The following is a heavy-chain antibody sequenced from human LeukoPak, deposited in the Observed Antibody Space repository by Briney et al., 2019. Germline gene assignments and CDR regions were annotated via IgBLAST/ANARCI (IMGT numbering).Heavy chain of an antibody. D-gene: IGHD3-9*01. J-gene: IGHJ4*02. V-gene: IGHV4-39*02. CDR2: IYYNGET. CDR3: AGVYDILTGADFDY. CDR1: GGSVSTSSYD. Sequence: SETLSLTCTVFGGSVSTSSYDWGWIRQPPGKGLEWIGSIYYNGETYYNPSLKSRVTMSVDTSKNHFSLKLSSVTAADTAVYYCAGVYDILTGADFDYWGQGTLVTVSS.